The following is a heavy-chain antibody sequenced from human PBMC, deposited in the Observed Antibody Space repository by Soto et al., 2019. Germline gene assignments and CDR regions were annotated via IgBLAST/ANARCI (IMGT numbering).Heavy chain of an antibody. CDR1: GYTFTSYG. CDR3: ARGKYCSSKSSYLGCWLDP. V-gene: IGHV1-18*01. CDR2: ISAYNGNT. J-gene: IGHJ5*02. D-gene: IGHD2-2*01. Sequence: ASVKVSCKASGYTFTSYGISWVRQAPGQGLEWMGWISAYNGNTNYAQKLQGRVTMTTDTSTSTAYMELRSLRSDDTAVYYCARGKYCSSKSSYLGCWLDPWGQGTLVTVYS.